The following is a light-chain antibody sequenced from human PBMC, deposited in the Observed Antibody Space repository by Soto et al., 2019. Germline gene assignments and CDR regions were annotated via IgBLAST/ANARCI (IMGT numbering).Light chain of an antibody. Sequence: QSALTQPASVSGSPGQSIAISCTGTSSDVGGYNYVSWYQQHPGKAPKLMIYDVSYRPSGVSDRFSGSKSGNTASLTISGLQGEDEADYYCSSYTSSSTVVFGGGTKLTV. CDR3: SSYTSSSTVV. CDR2: DVS. CDR1: SSDVGGYNY. J-gene: IGLJ2*01. V-gene: IGLV2-14*01.